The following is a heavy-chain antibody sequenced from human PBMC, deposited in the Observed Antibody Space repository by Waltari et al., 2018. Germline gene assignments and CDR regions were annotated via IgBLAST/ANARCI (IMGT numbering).Heavy chain of an antibody. V-gene: IGHV4-34*01. CDR3: ANGRRYDGSGYYYGAYYYGMDV. D-gene: IGHD3-22*01. CDR1: GGSFSGSY. Sequence: QVQLQQWGAGLLKPSETLSLTCAVYGGSFSGSYGSSIRKPPGQGMEWIGEINHSGSTHSNPSLKSRVTISADTSKNQFSLTLSSVTAADTALYYCANGRRYDGSGYYYGAYYYGMDVWGQGTTVTVSS. CDR2: INHSGST. J-gene: IGHJ6*02.